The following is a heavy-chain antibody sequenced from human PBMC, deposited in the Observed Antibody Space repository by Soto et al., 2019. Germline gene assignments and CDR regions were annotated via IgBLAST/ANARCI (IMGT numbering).Heavy chain of an antibody. CDR2: IIPIFGTA. CDR3: AIRGSGSYFFDY. CDR1: GYSFTSHY. V-gene: IGHV1-69*13. D-gene: IGHD3-10*01. Sequence: GASVKVSCKAIGYSFTSHYMHWVRQAPGQGLEWMGGIIPIFGTANYAQKFQGRVTITADESTSTAYMELSSLRSEDTAVYYCAIRGSGSYFFDYWGQGTLVTSPQ. J-gene: IGHJ4*02.